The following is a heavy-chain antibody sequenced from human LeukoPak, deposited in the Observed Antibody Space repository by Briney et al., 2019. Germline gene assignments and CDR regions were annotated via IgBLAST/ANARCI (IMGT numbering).Heavy chain of an antibody. J-gene: IGHJ6*04. CDR3: ARESYGSRSAMPFYYYYYGMDV. CDR2: IYSGGST. V-gene: IGHV3-53*01. Sequence: GGSLRLSCAASGFTVSSNYMSWVRQAPGKGLDWVSVIYSGGSTYYADSVKGRFTISRDNSKNTLYLQMNSLRAEDTAVYYCARESYGSRSAMPFYYYYYGMDVWGKGTTVTVSS. D-gene: IGHD3-10*01. CDR1: GFTVSSNY.